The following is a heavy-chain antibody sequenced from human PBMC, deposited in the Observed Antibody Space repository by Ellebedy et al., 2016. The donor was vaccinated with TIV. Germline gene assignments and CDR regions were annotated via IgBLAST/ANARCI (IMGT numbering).Heavy chain of an antibody. CDR3: ARELAAAGFFDY. D-gene: IGHD6-13*01. CDR2: IWHDGSNK. V-gene: IGHV3-33*01. Sequence: PGGSLRLSCEASGITFSSNGMHWVRQAPGKGLEWVAVIWHDGSNKHYADSVKGRFTISRDNAKNSLYLQMNSLRAEDTAVFYCARELAAAGFFDYWGQGTLVTVSS. CDR1: GITFSSNG. J-gene: IGHJ4*02.